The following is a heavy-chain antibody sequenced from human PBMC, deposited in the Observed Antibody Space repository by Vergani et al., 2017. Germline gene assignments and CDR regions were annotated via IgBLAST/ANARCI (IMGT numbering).Heavy chain of an antibody. CDR2: IWYDGSNK. V-gene: IGHV3-33*01. Sequence: QVQLVESGGGVVQPGRSLRLSCAASGFTFSSYGMHWVRQAPGKGLEWVAVIWYDGSNKYYADSVKGRFTISRDNSKNTLYLQMNSLRAEDTAVYYCARDLKAARRNWFDPWGQGTLVTVSS. J-gene: IGHJ5*02. D-gene: IGHD6-13*01. CDR3: ARDLKAARRNWFDP. CDR1: GFTFSSYG.